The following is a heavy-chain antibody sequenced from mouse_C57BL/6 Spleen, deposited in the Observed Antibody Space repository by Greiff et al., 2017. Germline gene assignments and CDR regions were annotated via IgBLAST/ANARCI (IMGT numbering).Heavy chain of an antibody. CDR3: ARLENYYALYYFDY. V-gene: IGHV1-26*01. D-gene: IGHD1-1*01. CDR1: GYTFTDYY. Sequence: EVQLQQSGPELVKPGASVKISCKASGYTFTDYYMNWVKQSHGKSLEWIGAINPNNGGTSYNQKFKGKATLTVDKSSSTAYMELRSLTSEDSAVYYCARLENYYALYYFDYWGQGTTLTVSS. CDR2: INPNNGGT. J-gene: IGHJ2*01.